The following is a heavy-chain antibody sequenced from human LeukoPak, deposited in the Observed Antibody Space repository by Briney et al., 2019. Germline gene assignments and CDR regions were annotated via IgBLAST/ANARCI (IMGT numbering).Heavy chain of an antibody. V-gene: IGHV4-38-2*02. Sequence: PSETLSLTCAVSGYSISSGYQWAWIRQSPGKRLEWIGSIYHSGNAHYNPSLKSRVTVSVETSKNQFSLKMYSVTAADTAVYYCARDPRWLTPDCTSTSCYENYFDPWGQGTLVTVSS. D-gene: IGHD2-2*01. CDR1: GYSISSGYQ. CDR2: IYHSGNA. CDR3: ARDPRWLTPDCTSTSCYENYFDP. J-gene: IGHJ5*02.